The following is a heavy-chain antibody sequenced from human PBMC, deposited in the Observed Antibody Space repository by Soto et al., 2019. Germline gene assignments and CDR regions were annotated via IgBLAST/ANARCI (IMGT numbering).Heavy chain of an antibody. V-gene: IGHV4-30-4*01. J-gene: IGHJ6*02. D-gene: IGHD3-10*01. CDR1: GGSISSGDYY. CDR3: ARESRSYYGSGSTLGMDV. Sequence: SETLSLTCVVSGGSISSGDYYWSWIRQPPGKGLEWIGYIYYSGSTYYNPSLKSRVTISVDTSKNQFSLKLSSVTAADTAVYYCARESRSYYGSGSTLGMDVWGQGTTVTVSS. CDR2: IYYSGST.